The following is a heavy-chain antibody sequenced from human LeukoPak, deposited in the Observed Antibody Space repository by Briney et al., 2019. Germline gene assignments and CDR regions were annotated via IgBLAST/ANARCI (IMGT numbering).Heavy chain of an antibody. V-gene: IGHV3-23*01. D-gene: IGHD4-17*01. Sequence: PGGSLRLSCAASGFTFNNYAMNWVRQAPGKGLEWVSSISGGGETTYYADSEKGRFTISRDNSQNTLYLQMNSLRAEDSAVYYCARDYADYVGYFFFDYWGQGTLVTVSS. CDR2: ISGGGETT. J-gene: IGHJ4*02. CDR3: ARDYADYVGYFFFDY. CDR1: GFTFNNYA.